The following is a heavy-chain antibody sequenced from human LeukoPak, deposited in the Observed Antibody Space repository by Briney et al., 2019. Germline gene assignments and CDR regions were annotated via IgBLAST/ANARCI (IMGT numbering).Heavy chain of an antibody. D-gene: IGHD4-17*01. CDR1: GGTFSSYA. J-gene: IGHJ3*02. CDR3: ARDGAHDYGDWDAFDI. CDR2: LIPIFGTA. V-gene: IGHV1-69*05. Sequence: SVKVSFKASGGTFSSYAISWVRPAPGQGLEWMGGLIPIFGTANYSQKFPGRVTITTDESTSTAYMELSSLRSEDTAVYYCARDGAHDYGDWDAFDIWGQGTMVTVSS.